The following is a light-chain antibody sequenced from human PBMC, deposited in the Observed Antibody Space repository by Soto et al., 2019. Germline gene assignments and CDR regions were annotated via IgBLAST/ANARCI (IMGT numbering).Light chain of an antibody. J-gene: IGKJ3*01. CDR1: QSVSSSY. CDR2: GAS. V-gene: IGKV3-20*01. CDR3: QQYGSSPPWFT. Sequence: EIVLTQSPGTLSLSPGERATLSCRASQSVSSSYLAWYQQKPGQAPRLLIYGASSRATGIPDRFSGSGSGTAFTLSISRLEPEDFAVYYCQQYGSSPPWFTFGPGTKVHSK.